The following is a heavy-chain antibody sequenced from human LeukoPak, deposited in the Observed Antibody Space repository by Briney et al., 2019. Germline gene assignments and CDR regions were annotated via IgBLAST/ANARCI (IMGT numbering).Heavy chain of an antibody. CDR3: ARGGILTGYFY. J-gene: IGHJ4*02. Sequence: SETLSLTCGVYGGSFSGYYWSWIRQPPGKGLEWIGEINHSRSTNYNPSLKSRVAISVDTSKNQFSLKLSSVTAADTAVYYCARGGILTGYFYWGQGTLVTVSS. D-gene: IGHD3-9*01. V-gene: IGHV4-34*01. CDR2: INHSRST. CDR1: GGSFSGYY.